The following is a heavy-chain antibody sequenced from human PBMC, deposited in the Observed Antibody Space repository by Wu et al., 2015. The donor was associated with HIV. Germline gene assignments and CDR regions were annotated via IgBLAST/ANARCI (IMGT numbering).Heavy chain of an antibody. V-gene: IGHV1-24*01. CDR3: ARFELMVTFGGVTPNSYHFDN. CDR2: FDPERGER. D-gene: IGHD3-16*01. CDR1: GYTLTELA. J-gene: IGHJ4*02. Sequence: QVQLLQSGAEVKKPGASVKVSCKVSGYTLTELALHWVRQAPGKGLEWMGGFDPERGERIYAQKFQGRVTMAEDTSADTAYLELSSLRSDDTASYYCARFELMVTFGGVTPNSYHFDNWGQGTLVTVSS.